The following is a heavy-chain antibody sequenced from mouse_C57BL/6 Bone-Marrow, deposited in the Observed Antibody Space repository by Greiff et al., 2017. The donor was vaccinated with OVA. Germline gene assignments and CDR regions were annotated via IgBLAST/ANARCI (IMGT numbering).Heavy chain of an antibody. J-gene: IGHJ2*01. CDR3: ARLKTYYSNSFDY. CDR1: GFTFSSYT. Sequence: EVKVVESGGGLVKPGGSLKLSCAASGFTFSSYTMSWVRQTPEKRLEWVATISGGGGNTYYPDSVKGRFTISRDNAKNTLYLQMSSLRSEDTALYYCARLKTYYSNSFDYWGQGTTLTVSS. V-gene: IGHV5-9*01. D-gene: IGHD2-5*01. CDR2: ISGGGGNT.